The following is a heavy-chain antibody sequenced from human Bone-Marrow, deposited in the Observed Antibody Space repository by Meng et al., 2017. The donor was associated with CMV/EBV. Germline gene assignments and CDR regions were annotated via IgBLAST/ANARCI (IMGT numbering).Heavy chain of an antibody. CDR1: GGSISSYY. J-gene: IGHJ3*02. Sequence: ESLKISCTVSGGSISSYYWSWIRQPPGKGLEWIGYIYYSGSTNYNPSLKSRVTISVDTSKNQFSLKLSSVTAADTAVYYCARDGLVEYQRKGAFDIWGQGTMVTVSS. CDR3: ARDGLVEYQRKGAFDI. CDR2: IYYSGST. D-gene: IGHD2-2*01. V-gene: IGHV4-59*01.